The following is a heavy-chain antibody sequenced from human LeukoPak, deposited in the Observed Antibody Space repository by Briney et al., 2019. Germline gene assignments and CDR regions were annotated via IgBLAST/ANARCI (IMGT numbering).Heavy chain of an antibody. V-gene: IGHV1-3*01. CDR2: INAGNGNT. Sequence: ASVKVSCKASGYTFTSYAMHWVRQAPGQRLEWMGWINAGNGNTKYSQKFQGRVTITRGTSASTAYMELSSLRSEDTAVYYCARDQYSSSWYPSGFDYWGQGTLVTVSS. CDR1: GYTFTSYA. CDR3: ARDQYSSSWYPSGFDY. J-gene: IGHJ4*02. D-gene: IGHD6-13*01.